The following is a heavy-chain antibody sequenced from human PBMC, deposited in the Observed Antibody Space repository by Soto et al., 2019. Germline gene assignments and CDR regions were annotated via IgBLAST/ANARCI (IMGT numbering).Heavy chain of an antibody. CDR3: AKAGDVYAYDY. D-gene: IGHD5-12*01. V-gene: IGHV3-23*01. CDR1: GLTFSSYA. CDR2: ITGGDSRT. J-gene: IGHJ4*02. Sequence: GGSLRLSCAASGLTFSSYAMSWVRQAPGKGLEWVSSITGGDSRTFYADFAKGRFTISRDNSENTLYLQMNSLRAEDTAVYYCAKAGDVYAYDYWGQGTLVTVSS.